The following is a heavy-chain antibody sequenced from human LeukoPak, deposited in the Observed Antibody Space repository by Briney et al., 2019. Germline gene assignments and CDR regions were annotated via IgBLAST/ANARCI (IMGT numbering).Heavy chain of an antibody. CDR1: GGTFSSYA. V-gene: IGHV1-69*06. Sequence: SVKVSCKASGGTFSSYAISWVRQAPGQGLEWMGGIIPIFGTANYAQKFQGRVTITADKSTSTAYMGLSSLRSEDTAVYYCARRVLPSNAFNIWGQGTMVTVSS. D-gene: IGHD4/OR15-4a*01. J-gene: IGHJ3*02. CDR3: ARRVLPSNAFNI. CDR2: IIPIFGTA.